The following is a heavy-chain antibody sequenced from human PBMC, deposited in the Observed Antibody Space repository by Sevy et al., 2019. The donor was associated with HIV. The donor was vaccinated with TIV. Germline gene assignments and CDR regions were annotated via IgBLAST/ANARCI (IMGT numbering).Heavy chain of an antibody. CDR3: AREGYYYDSSGSSDY. D-gene: IGHD3-22*01. CDR2: IKRDGSEK. Sequence: GGSLRLSCVASGFTFSRYWMSWVRQAPGKGLERVANIKRDGSEKYYVDSVKGRFTISRDNAKNSLYLQMNSLRAEDTAVYYCAREGYYYDSSGSSDYWGQGTLVTVSS. J-gene: IGHJ4*02. CDR1: GFTFSRYW. V-gene: IGHV3-7*03.